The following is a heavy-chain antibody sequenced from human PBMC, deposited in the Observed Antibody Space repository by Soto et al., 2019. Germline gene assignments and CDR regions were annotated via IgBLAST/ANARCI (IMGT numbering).Heavy chain of an antibody. CDR1: GFNFSSYA. Sequence: GGSLRLSCAASGFNFSSYAMSWVRQAPGKGLEWVSAISGSGGSTYYADSVKGRFTISRDNSKNTLYLQMNSLRAEDTAAYYCAKDPSLTGRFFEWLPEQGDAFDIWGQGTMVTVSS. J-gene: IGHJ3*02. CDR3: AKDPSLTGRFFEWLPEQGDAFDI. CDR2: ISGSGGST. D-gene: IGHD3-3*01. V-gene: IGHV3-23*01.